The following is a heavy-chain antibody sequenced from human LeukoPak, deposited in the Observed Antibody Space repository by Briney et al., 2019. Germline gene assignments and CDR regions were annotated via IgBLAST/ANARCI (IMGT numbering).Heavy chain of an antibody. CDR1: GFTFDDYG. J-gene: IGHJ3*02. CDR3: ARSGPYSSGWFGAFDI. CDR2: INWNGGST. Sequence: GGSLRLSCAASGFTFDDYGMSWVRQAPGKGLEWVSGINWNGGSTGYADSVKGRFTISRDNAKNSLYLQMNSLRAEDTALYHCARSGPYSSGWFGAFDIWGQGTMDTVSS. V-gene: IGHV3-20*01. D-gene: IGHD6-19*01.